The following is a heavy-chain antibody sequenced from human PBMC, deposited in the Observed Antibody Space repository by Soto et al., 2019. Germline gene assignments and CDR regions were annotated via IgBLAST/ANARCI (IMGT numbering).Heavy chain of an antibody. Sequence: GGSLRLSCAASGFTFSSYAMSWVRQAPGKGLEWVSAISGSGGSTYYADSVKGRFTISGDNSKNTLYLQMNSLRAEDTAVYYCAKELVVVITTGNWFDPWGQGTLVTVSS. J-gene: IGHJ5*02. CDR1: GFTFSSYA. CDR2: ISGSGGST. V-gene: IGHV3-23*01. D-gene: IGHD3-22*01. CDR3: AKELVVVITTGNWFDP.